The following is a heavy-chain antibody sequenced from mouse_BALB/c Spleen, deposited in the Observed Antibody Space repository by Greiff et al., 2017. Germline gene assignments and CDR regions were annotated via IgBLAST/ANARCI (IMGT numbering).Heavy chain of an antibody. D-gene: IGHD2-4*01. V-gene: IGHV5-17*02. J-gene: IGHJ4*01. CDR1: GFTFSSFG. CDR2: ISSGSSTI. Sequence: EVHLVESGGGLVQPGGSRKLSCAASGFTFSSFGMHWVRQAPEKGLEWVAYISSGSSTIYYADTVKGRFTISRDNPKNTLFLQMTSLRSEDTAMYYCARGRDYDYDDAMDYWGQGTSVTVSS. CDR3: ARGRDYDYDDAMDY.